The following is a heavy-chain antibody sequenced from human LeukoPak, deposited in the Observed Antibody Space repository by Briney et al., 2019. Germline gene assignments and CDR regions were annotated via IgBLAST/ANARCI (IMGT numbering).Heavy chain of an antibody. Sequence: GGSLRLSCAGSGFTFSSYNMNWVRQAPGKGLEWISYISSSGRTVYYAESVRGRFAISRDNARSSLYLQMAGLTAEDTAVYYCARTLDSALDVWGNGTTVTVSP. D-gene: IGHD3/OR15-3a*01. CDR3: ARTLDSALDV. CDR2: ISSSGRTV. V-gene: IGHV3-48*01. CDR1: GFTFSSYN. J-gene: IGHJ6*04.